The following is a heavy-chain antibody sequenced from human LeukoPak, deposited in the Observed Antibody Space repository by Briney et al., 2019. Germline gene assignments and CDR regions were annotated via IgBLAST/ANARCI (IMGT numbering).Heavy chain of an antibody. V-gene: IGHV4-34*01. J-gene: IGHJ6*02. Sequence: SETLSLTCAVYGGSFSGYYWSWIRQPPGKGLEWIGEINHSGSTNYNPSLKSRVTISVDTSKNQFSLKLSSVTAADTAVYYCARDSKVGHYYYGMDVWGQGTTVTVSS. D-gene: IGHD3-10*01. CDR1: GGSFSGYY. CDR2: INHSGST. CDR3: ARDSKVGHYYYGMDV.